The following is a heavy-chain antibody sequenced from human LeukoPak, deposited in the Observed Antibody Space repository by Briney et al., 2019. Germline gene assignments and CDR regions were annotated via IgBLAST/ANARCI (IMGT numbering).Heavy chain of an antibody. CDR3: ASAREEYNWFDP. CDR2: ISYDGSNK. V-gene: IGHV3-30-3*01. Sequence: AGGSLRLSCAASGFTFSSYAMHWVRQAPGKGLEWVAVISYDGSNKYYADSVKGRFTISRDNSKNMLYLQMNSLRAEDTAVYYCASAREEYNWFDPWGQGTLVTVSS. J-gene: IGHJ5*02. D-gene: IGHD3-10*01. CDR1: GFTFSSYA.